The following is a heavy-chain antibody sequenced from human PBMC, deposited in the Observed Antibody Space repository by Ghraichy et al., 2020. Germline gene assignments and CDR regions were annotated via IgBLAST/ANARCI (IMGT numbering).Heavy chain of an antibody. CDR1: GGSISSYY. CDR3: ARVRGHYYMDV. J-gene: IGHJ6*03. D-gene: IGHD3-10*01. V-gene: IGHV4-59*01. Sequence: SETLSLTCTVSGGSISSYYWSWIRQPPGKGLEWIGYIYYSGSTNYNPSLKSRVTISVDTSKNQFSLKLSSVTAADTAVYYCARVRGHYYMDVWGKGTTVTVSS. CDR2: IYYSGST.